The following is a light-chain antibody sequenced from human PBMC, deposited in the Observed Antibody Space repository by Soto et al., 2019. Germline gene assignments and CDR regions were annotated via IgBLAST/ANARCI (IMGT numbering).Light chain of an antibody. Sequence: DIQMTQSPSTLSASAGDRVTITCRASQIISSWLAWYQQKPGKAPKLLIYDASTLQSGVPSRFSGSGSGTEFTLTISSLQPDDFATYYCQHYNSYPFTFDQGTELEIK. V-gene: IGKV1-5*01. CDR1: QIISSW. J-gene: IGKJ2*01. CDR2: DAS. CDR3: QHYNSYPFT.